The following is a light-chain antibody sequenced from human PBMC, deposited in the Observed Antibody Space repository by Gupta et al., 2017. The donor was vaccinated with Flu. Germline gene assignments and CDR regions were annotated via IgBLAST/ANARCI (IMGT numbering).Light chain of an antibody. CDR2: EDS. CDR1: ALPKKY. V-gene: IGLV3-10*01. Sequence: GQTARITCSGDALPKKYAHWYQQKSGQAPVLVIYEDSKRPSGIPERFSGSSSGTMATLTISGAQVEDEADYYCYSTDSSGNHWVFGGGTKLTVL. J-gene: IGLJ3*02. CDR3: YSTDSSGNHWV.